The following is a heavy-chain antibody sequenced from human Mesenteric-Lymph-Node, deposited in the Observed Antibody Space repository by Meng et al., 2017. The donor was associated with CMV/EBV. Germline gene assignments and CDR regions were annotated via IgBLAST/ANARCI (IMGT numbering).Heavy chain of an antibody. CDR2: ISSSGSTI. D-gene: IGHD6-6*01. Sequence: GESLKISCAASGFTFSDYYMSWIRQAPGKGLEWVSYISSSGSTIYYADSVKGRFTISRDNAKNSLYLQMNSLRAEDTAVYYCTSLFLASLNSSSSSGYWGQGTLVTVSS. J-gene: IGHJ4*02. CDR1: GFTFSDYY. CDR3: TSLFLASLNSSSSSGY. V-gene: IGHV3-11*04.